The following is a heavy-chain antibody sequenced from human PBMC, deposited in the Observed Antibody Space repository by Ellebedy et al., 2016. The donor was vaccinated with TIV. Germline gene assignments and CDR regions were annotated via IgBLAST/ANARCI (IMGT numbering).Heavy chain of an antibody. CDR1: GYTFTSYG. CDR3: ATPRLAKYGMDV. V-gene: IGHV1-69*13. Sequence: SVKVSCXASGYTFTSYGISWVRQAPGQGLEWMGGIIPIFGTANYAQKFQGRVTITADESTSTAYMELSSLRSEDTAVYYCATPRLAKYGMDVWGQGTTVTVSS. CDR2: IIPIFGTA. J-gene: IGHJ6*02.